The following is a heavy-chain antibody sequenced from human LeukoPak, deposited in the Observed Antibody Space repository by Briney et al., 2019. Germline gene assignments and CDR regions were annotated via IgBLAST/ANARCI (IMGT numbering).Heavy chain of an antibody. D-gene: IGHD6-13*01. Sequence: PGGSLRLSCAASGFTFSSYSMNWVRQAPGKGLEWVSYISSSSSTIYYADSVKGRFTISRDNAKNSLYLQMNSLRAEDTAVYYCARGYYSDYWGQGTLVTVSS. CDR2: ISSSSSTI. V-gene: IGHV3-48*01. CDR3: ARGYYSDY. J-gene: IGHJ4*02. CDR1: GFTFSSYS.